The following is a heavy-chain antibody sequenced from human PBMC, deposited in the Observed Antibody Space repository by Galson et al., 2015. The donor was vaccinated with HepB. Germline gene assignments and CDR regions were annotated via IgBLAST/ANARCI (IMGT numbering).Heavy chain of an antibody. Sequence: SLRLSCAASGFTFSSYDMHWVRQATGKGLEWVSAIGTAGDTYYPGSVKGRFTISRENAKNSLYLQMNSLRAGDTAVYYCARARLGKWLANYWYFDLWGRGTLVTVSS. V-gene: IGHV3-13*04. D-gene: IGHD6-19*01. CDR3: ARARLGKWLANYWYFDL. CDR2: IGTAGDT. J-gene: IGHJ2*01. CDR1: GFTFSSYD.